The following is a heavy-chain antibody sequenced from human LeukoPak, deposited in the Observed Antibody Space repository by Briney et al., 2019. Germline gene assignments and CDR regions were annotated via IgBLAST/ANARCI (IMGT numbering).Heavy chain of an antibody. CDR2: ISAYNGNT. V-gene: IGHV1-18*01. J-gene: IGHJ4*02. Sequence: ASVKVTCKASGYTFTSYGISWVRQAPGQGLEWMGWISAYNGNTNYAQKLQGRVTMTTDTSTSTAYMELRSLRSDDTAVYYCARNYDFWSGYLPFDYSGQGTLVTVSS. CDR3: ARNYDFWSGYLPFDY. CDR1: GYTFTSYG. D-gene: IGHD3-3*01.